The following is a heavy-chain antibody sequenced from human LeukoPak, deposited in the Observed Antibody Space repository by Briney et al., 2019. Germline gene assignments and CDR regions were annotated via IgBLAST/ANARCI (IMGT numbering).Heavy chain of an antibody. CDR1: GYTFTSYY. J-gene: IGHJ5*02. V-gene: IGHV1-46*01. CDR3: ARANFYIAAAGTGRFDP. CDR2: INPSGGST. Sequence: ASVKVSCKASGYTFTSYYMHWVRQAPGQGLEWMGIINPSGGSTSYAQKFQGRVTMTRDTSTSTVYMELSSLRSEDTAVYYCARANFYIAAAGTGRFDPWGQGTLVTVSS. D-gene: IGHD6-13*01.